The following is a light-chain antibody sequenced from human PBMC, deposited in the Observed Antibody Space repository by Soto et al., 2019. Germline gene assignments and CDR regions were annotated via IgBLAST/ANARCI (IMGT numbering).Light chain of an antibody. J-gene: IGKJ2*01. CDR3: QHYHGFPLS. Sequence: DIQMTQSPSSLSASAGDRVTISCRASRDIHTWLAWYQQKRPGQAPRLLIYDASTLESGVPSRFSGSGSGTEFTLTITSLQPDDFATYYCQHYHGFPLSFGQGTKLES. CDR2: DAS. V-gene: IGKV1-5*01. CDR1: RDIHTW.